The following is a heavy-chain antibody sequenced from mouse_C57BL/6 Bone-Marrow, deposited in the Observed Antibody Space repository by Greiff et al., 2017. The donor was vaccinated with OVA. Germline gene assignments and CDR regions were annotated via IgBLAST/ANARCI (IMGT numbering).Heavy chain of an antibody. J-gene: IGHJ2*01. D-gene: IGHD1-1*01. CDR3: ARSAYYYGSSYDFDY. Sequence: QVQLQQSGAELMKPGASVKLSCKATGYTFTGYWIEWVKQRPGHGLEWIGQIYPGDGDTNYNGKFKGKATLTADKSSSTAYMQLSSLTSEDSAVYFCARSAYYYGSSYDFDYWGQGTTLTVSS. CDR2: IYPGDGDT. CDR1: GYTFTGYW. V-gene: IGHV1-80*01.